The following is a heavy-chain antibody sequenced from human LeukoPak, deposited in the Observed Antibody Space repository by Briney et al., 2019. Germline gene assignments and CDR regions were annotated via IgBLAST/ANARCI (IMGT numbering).Heavy chain of an antibody. CDR2: IKSDGST. D-gene: IGHD6-19*01. Sequence: PGGSLRLSCAASGFTFSSYWMHWVRQTPGKGLVWVSRIKSDGSTIYADSVKGRFTISRDNAKKTLYLQMDSLRAEDTALYYCGRDLSGWYGPDYWGQGTLVTVSS. V-gene: IGHV3-74*01. CDR3: GRDLSGWYGPDY. CDR1: GFTFSSYW. J-gene: IGHJ4*02.